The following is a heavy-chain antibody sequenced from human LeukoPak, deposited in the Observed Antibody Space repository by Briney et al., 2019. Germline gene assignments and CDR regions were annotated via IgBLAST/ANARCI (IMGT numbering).Heavy chain of an antibody. V-gene: IGHV4-4*02. D-gene: IGHD3-22*01. CDR1: GDSINSLDL. Sequence: SGTLSLTCTVSGDSINSLDLWSWVRQPPGKGLEWIGEMYLSGATHSNPSVKSRVTISIDKSKNQSFLNLSSVTAADTAVYYCAGLVGRYSSGLYYYYFDYWGQGTLVTVSS. CDR3: AGLVGRYSSGLYYYYFDY. CDR2: MYLSGAT. J-gene: IGHJ4*02.